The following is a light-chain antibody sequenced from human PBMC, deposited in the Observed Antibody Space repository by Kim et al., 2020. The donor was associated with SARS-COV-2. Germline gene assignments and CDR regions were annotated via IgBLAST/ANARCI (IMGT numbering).Light chain of an antibody. V-gene: IGKV1-39*01. Sequence: ASVGDRVTITCRASQSIRTYLNWYHHQPGEAPKLLIYSTSTLQSGVPSRFSGSGSGTDFSLTINRLQPKDFATYYCHQSSSAPPTFGQGSKVDIK. CDR1: QSIRTY. CDR2: STS. J-gene: IGKJ1*01. CDR3: HQSSSAPPT.